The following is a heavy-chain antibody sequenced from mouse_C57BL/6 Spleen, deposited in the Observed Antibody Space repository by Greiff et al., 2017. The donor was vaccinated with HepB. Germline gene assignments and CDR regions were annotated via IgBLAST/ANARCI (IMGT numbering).Heavy chain of an antibody. CDR3: ATYDYDVIDY. J-gene: IGHJ2*01. V-gene: IGHV5-17*01. CDR2: ISSGSSTI. D-gene: IGHD2-4*01. Sequence: EVKLVESGGGLVKPGGSLKLSCAASGFTFSDYGMHWVRQAPEKGLEWVAYISSGSSTIYYADTVKGRFPISRDNAKNTLFLQMTSLRSEDTAMYYCATYDYDVIDYWGQGTTLTVSS. CDR1: GFTFSDYG.